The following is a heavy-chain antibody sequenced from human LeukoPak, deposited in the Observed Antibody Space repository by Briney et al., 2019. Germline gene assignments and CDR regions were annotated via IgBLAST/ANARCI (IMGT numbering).Heavy chain of an antibody. CDR2: IWYDGSNK. D-gene: IGHD3-10*01. Sequence: GRSLRLSCAASGFTFSSYGMHWVRQAPGKGLEWVAVIWYDGSNKYYADSVKGRFTISRDNSKNTLYLQMNSLRAEDTAVYYCARGYGVRGVIITPGYWGQGTPVTVSS. CDR1: GFTFSSYG. J-gene: IGHJ4*02. CDR3: ARGYGVRGVIITPGY. V-gene: IGHV3-33*01.